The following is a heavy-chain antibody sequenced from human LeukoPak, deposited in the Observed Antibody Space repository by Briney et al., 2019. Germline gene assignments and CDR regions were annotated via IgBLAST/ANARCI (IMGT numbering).Heavy chain of an antibody. Sequence: GGSLRLSCAASGFTFGTYVMHWVRRAPGKGLEGGAVTAHDESQKFYADSVKGRFIISRDNAKNTLYLQMNSLTTEDTAVYSCAKDLGDSSSWYLDYWGRGTLVTVSS. J-gene: IGHJ4*02. V-gene: IGHV3-30*18. CDR2: TAHDESQK. CDR1: GFTFGTYV. CDR3: AKDLGDSSSWYLDY. D-gene: IGHD6-13*01.